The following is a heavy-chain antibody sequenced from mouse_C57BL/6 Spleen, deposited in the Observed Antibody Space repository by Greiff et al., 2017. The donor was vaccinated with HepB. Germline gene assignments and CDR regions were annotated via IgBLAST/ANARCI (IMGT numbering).Heavy chain of an antibody. Sequence: EVKLVESGEGLVKPGGSLKLSCAASGFTFSSYAMSWVRQTPEKRLEWVAYISSGGDYIYYADTVKGRFTISRDNARNTLYLQMSSLKSEDTAMYYCTREGYVTTVVATVDYWGQGTSVTVSS. J-gene: IGHJ4*01. CDR3: TREGYVTTVVATVDY. D-gene: IGHD1-1*01. V-gene: IGHV5-9-1*02. CDR1: GFTFSSYA. CDR2: ISSGGDYI.